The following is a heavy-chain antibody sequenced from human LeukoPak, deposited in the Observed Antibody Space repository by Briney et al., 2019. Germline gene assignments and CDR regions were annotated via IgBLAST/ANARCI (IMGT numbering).Heavy chain of an antibody. CDR1: GFTFSSYE. Sequence: PGGSLRLSCAASGFTFSSYEMNWVRQAPGKGLEWVSYITGSGDVTYYAESVKGRFSISRDNAKNSLYLQMNSLRAEDTAIYYCVRWPSGSYPYYYYYGMDVWGTGTTVTVSS. CDR2: ITGSGDVT. V-gene: IGHV3-48*03. CDR3: VRWPSGSYPYYYYYGMDV. D-gene: IGHD3-10*01. J-gene: IGHJ6*04.